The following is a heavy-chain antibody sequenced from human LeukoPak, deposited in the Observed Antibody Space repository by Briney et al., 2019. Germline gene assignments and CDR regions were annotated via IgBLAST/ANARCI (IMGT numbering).Heavy chain of an antibody. J-gene: IGHJ4*02. CDR2: INPNSGGT. CDR3: AGAKTDSSGYYYGY. D-gene: IGHD3-22*01. V-gene: IGHV1-2*02. Sequence: GASVKVSCKASEYIFTDYYMHWVRQAPGQGLEWMGWINPNSGGTNYAQKFQGRVTMTRDTSISTAYMELSRLRSDDTAVYYCAGAKTDSSGYYYGYWGQGTLVTVSS. CDR1: EYIFTDYY.